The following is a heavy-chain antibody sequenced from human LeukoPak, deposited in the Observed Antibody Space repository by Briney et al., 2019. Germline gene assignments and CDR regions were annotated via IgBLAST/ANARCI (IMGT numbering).Heavy chain of an antibody. CDR1: GGSFSGYY. CDR2: INHSGST. Sequence: KPSETLSLTCAVYGGSFSGYYWSWIRQPPGKGLEWIGEINHSGSTNYNPSLKSRVTISVDTSKNQFSLKLSSVTAADTAVYYCARDGEGSGYPGAFDFWGQGTMVTVSS. J-gene: IGHJ3*01. V-gene: IGHV4-34*01. D-gene: IGHD3-10*01. CDR3: ARDGEGSGYPGAFDF.